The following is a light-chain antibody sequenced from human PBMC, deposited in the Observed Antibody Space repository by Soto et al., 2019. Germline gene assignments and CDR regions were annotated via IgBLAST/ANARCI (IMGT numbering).Light chain of an antibody. Sequence: EVVLTQSPATLSLSPGGSASLSCRASLSVSTYLAWYQQKPGQALRLLISDVSKRAAGVPARFSGSGSGTDFTLTISSLEPEDFAVYYSHQRSNWPLTFGGGTKLEIK. V-gene: IGKV3-11*01. CDR2: DVS. J-gene: IGKJ4*01. CDR1: LSVSTY. CDR3: HQRSNWPLT.